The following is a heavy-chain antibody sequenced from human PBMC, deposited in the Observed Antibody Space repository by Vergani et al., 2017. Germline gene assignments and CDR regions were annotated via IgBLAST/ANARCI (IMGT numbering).Heavy chain of an antibody. D-gene: IGHD3-10*01. CDR3: TRRVRGPSDN. V-gene: IGHV3-66*02. CDR2: IYSGGST. J-gene: IGHJ4*02. CDR1: GFSVSGSF. Sequence: EVQLVESGGALVQPGGSLRLSCAASGFSVSGSFVSWVRQAPGKGLEWVSVIYSGGSTYYAESVKGRFTISRDSSNNTVHLQMNILRTEDTGIYYCTRRVRGPSDNWGQGTLVTVSS.